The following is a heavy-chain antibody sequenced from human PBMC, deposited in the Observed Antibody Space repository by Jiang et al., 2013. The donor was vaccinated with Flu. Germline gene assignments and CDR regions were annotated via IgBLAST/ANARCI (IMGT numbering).Heavy chain of an antibody. CDR2: IVVGSANT. V-gene: IGHV1-58*01. Sequence: GFTFANSAVQWVRQARGQRLEWIGWIVVGSANTNYAQKFQERVTITRDMSTATAFMELSSLRSEDTAVYYCAAAPHYQLEGHQFYHYYYMDVWGKGTTVTVSS. J-gene: IGHJ6*03. CDR1: GFTFANSA. CDR3: AAAPHYQLEGHQFYHYYYMDV. D-gene: IGHD2-2*01.